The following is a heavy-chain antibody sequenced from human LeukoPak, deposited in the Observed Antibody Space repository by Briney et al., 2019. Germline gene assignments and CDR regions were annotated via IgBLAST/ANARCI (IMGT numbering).Heavy chain of an antibody. D-gene: IGHD4-17*01. CDR2: INWNGGRT. CDR1: GFMFDYYG. V-gene: IGHV3-20*04. J-gene: IGHJ4*02. CDR3: ARDYDYGDYPGY. Sequence: GGSLRLSCAASGFMFDYYGMSWVRQAPGKGLDWVSGINWNGGRTGYADSVKGRFTISRDNAKNSLYLQMNSLRAEDTALYYCARDYDYGDYPGYWGQGTLVTVSS.